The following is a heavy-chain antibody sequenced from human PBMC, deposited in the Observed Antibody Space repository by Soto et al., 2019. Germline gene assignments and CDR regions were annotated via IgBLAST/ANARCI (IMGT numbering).Heavy chain of an antibody. CDR1: GFTFSSYS. Sequence: PVGSLRLSCAASGFTFSSYSMNWVRQAPGKGLEWVSSISSSSSYIYYADSVKGRFTISRDNAKNSLYLQMNSLRAEDTAVYYCARDRRWDTAMVTPPYYWGQGTLVTVSS. V-gene: IGHV3-21*01. D-gene: IGHD5-18*01. CDR2: ISSSSSYI. J-gene: IGHJ4*02. CDR3: ARDRRWDTAMVTPPYY.